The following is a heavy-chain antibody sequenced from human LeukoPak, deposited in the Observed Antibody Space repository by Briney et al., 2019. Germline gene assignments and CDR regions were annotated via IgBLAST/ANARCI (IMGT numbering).Heavy chain of an antibody. J-gene: IGHJ4*02. CDR1: GFTFSSYA. CDR3: ARFYANEWELPH. CDR2: ISYDGSNK. D-gene: IGHD1-26*01. Sequence: GGSLRLSCAASGFTFSSYAMHWVRRAPGKGLEWVALISYDGSNKYYADSVKGRFTISRDNSKSTLYLQMNSLRAEDTAVYYCARFYANEWELPHWGQGTLVTVSS. V-gene: IGHV3-30*04.